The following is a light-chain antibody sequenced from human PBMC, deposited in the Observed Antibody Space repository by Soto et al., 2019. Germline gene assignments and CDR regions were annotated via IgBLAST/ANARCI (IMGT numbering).Light chain of an antibody. CDR1: QVITND. V-gene: IGKV1-17*01. Sequence: IQMTQSPSSLSASVGDRLSITCRASQVITNDLGWYQQKPGKAPKRLIYPASTLQSGVPSRFSGSGSGTEFTLTMSSLQPEDVATYYCLQLNTYPWTFGQGTKVEIK. CDR2: PAS. CDR3: LQLNTYPWT. J-gene: IGKJ1*01.